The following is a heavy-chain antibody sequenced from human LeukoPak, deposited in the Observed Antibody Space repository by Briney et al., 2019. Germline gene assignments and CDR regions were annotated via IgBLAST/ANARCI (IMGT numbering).Heavy chain of an antibody. V-gene: IGHV3-23*01. CDR3: ARDNRIAVGIENFDY. Sequence: GGSLRLSCAASGFTFSSYAMSWVRQAPGKGLEWVSAISGSGGSTYYADSVKGRFTISRDNSKNTLYLQMNSLRAEDTAVYYCARDNRIAVGIENFDYWGQGTLVTVSS. CDR1: GFTFSSYA. CDR2: ISGSGGST. D-gene: IGHD6-19*01. J-gene: IGHJ4*02.